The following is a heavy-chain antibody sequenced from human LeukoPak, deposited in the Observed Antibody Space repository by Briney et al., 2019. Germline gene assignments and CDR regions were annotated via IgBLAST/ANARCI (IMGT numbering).Heavy chain of an antibody. CDR2: IRSKANSYAT. J-gene: IGHJ4*02. Sequence: GGSLRLSCATSGFTFSGSAIHWVRQASGKGLEWVGRIRSKANSYATTDVASVRGRFSIPRDDSKNTAYLQMNSLKTEDTAVYYCTRPSYDSSVSGVVYWGQGTLVTVSS. CDR1: GFTFSGSA. CDR3: TRPSYDSSVSGVVY. D-gene: IGHD3-22*01. V-gene: IGHV3-73*01.